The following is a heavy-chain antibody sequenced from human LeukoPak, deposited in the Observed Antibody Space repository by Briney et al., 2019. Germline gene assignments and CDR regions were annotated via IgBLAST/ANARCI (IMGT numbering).Heavy chain of an antibody. D-gene: IGHD3-3*01. J-gene: IGHJ5*02. V-gene: IGHV4-59*01. CDR2: IYYSGST. Sequence: SETLSLTCTVSGGSISSYYWSWIRQPPGKGLEWIGYIYYSGSTNYNPSLKSRVAISVDTSKNQFSLKLSSVIAADTAVYYCATSTSYDFWSGYPNWFDPWGQGTLVTVSS. CDR3: ATSTSYDFWSGYPNWFDP. CDR1: GGSISSYY.